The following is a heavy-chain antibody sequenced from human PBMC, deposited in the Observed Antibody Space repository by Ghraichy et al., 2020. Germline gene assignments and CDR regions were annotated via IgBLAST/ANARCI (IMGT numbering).Heavy chain of an antibody. J-gene: IGHJ5*02. CDR1: GASISSSSYY. CDR3: ARVKILGPFDP. Sequence: SETLSLTCTVSGASISSSSYYWGWIRQPPGKGLEWMGSIYHSGTTYYSPSLKSRVTISVDTSTNQFSLKVSSVTAADTAVYYCARVKILGPFDPWGQGTRVAVSS. V-gene: IGHV4-39*01. D-gene: IGHD3-16*01. CDR2: IYHSGTT.